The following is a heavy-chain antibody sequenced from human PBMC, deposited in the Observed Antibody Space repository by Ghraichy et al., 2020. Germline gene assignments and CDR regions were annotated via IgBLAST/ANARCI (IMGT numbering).Heavy chain of an antibody. CDR1: GGSISSYY. D-gene: IGHD6-6*01. V-gene: IGHV4-4*09. CDR3: ARHVVFEYSSSSFVLGRWFDP. Sequence: SETLSLTCTVSGGSISSYYWSWIRQPPGKGLEWIGYIYTSGSTNYNPSLKSRVTISVDTSKNQFSLKLSSVTAADTAVYYCARHVVFEYSSSSFVLGRWFDPWGQGTLVTVSS. J-gene: IGHJ5*02. CDR2: IYTSGST.